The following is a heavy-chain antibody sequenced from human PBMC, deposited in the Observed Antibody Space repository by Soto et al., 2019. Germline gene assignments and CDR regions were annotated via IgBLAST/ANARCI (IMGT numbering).Heavy chain of an antibody. V-gene: IGHV3-30*04. CDR2: TSNDGRRK. Sequence: QVHLVESGGGVVQPGGSLRLSCAASDFTLSSYAMHWVRLAPGKGLEWVALTSNDGRRKYYADSVEGRFTIWRDKSKDTQYLQMDSLRVEDTGLYYCARDGAAAGTNQFDYWGQGTLVTVSS. D-gene: IGHD6-13*01. CDR1: DFTLSSYA. CDR3: ARDGAAAGTNQFDY. J-gene: IGHJ4*02.